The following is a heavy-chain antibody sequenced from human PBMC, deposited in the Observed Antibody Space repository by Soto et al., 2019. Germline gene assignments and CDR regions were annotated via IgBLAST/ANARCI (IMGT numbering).Heavy chain of an antibody. V-gene: IGHV4-34*01. D-gene: IGHD6-13*01. CDR1: GGSFSGYY. CDR3: ARRWRTLAYSVPLNWFDP. Sequence: SETLSLTCAVYGGSFSGYYWSWIRQPPGKGLEWIGEINHSGSTNYNPSLKSRVTISVDTSKNQFSLKLSSVTAADTAVYYCARRWRTLAYSVPLNWFDPWGQGTLVTVSS. CDR2: INHSGST. J-gene: IGHJ5*02.